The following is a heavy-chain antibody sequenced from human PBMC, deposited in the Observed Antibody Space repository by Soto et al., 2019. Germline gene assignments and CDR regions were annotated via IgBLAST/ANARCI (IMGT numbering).Heavy chain of an antibody. CDR3: VKDESINWYSGHFRH. CDR2: INWNSGSI. D-gene: IGHD6-13*01. V-gene: IGHV3-9*01. J-gene: IGHJ1*01. CDR1: GFTLEDYA. Sequence: SLRLYCAASGFTLEDYAMRWVRQVPGKGLEWVSGINWNSGSIGYADSVKGRFAISRDNAKNSLHLQMNSLRAEDTAFYYCVKDESINWYSGHFRHWGQGTLVTVSS.